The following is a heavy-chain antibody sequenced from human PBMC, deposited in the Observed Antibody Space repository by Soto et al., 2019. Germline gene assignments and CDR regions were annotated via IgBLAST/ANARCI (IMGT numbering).Heavy chain of an antibody. J-gene: IGHJ6*02. CDR1: GFTFSSYG. D-gene: IGHD3-22*01. CDR2: LSYDGSNK. CDR3: AKGGRYYEDYYYGMDV. Sequence: QVQLVESGGGVVQPGRSLRLSCAASGFTFSSYGMHWVRQAPGKGLEWVAVLSYDGSNKYYADSVKGRFTISRDNSKNTLYLQMNSLRAEDTAVYYCAKGGRYYEDYYYGMDVWGQGTTVTVSS. V-gene: IGHV3-30*18.